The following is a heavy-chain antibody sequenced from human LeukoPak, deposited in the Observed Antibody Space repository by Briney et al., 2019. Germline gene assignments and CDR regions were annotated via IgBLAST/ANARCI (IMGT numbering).Heavy chain of an antibody. D-gene: IGHD1-26*01. J-gene: IGHJ6*02. CDR3: ARELGSYEGGYYGMDV. V-gene: IGHV3-7*01. CDR2: INEDGSEK. CDR1: GFIFSNYG. Sequence: GGSLRLSCAASGFIFSNYGMNWVRQAPGKGLEWVANINEDGSEKNYVESLKGRFTISRDNAKNSLYLQMNSLRAEDTALYYCARELGSYEGGYYGMDVWGQGTTVTVSS.